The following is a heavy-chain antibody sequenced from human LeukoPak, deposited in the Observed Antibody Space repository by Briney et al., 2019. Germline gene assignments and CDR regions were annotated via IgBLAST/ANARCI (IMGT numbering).Heavy chain of an antibody. CDR2: IYYSGST. Sequence: SQTLSLTCTVSGGSISSGDYYWSWIRQPPGKGLEWIGYIYYSGSTYYNPSLKSRVTISVDTSKTQFSLKLSSVTAADTAVYYCARAGAAAGTLYHYYYMDVWGKGTTVTVSS. CDR1: GGSISSGDYY. J-gene: IGHJ6*03. D-gene: IGHD6-13*01. CDR3: ARAGAAAGTLYHYYYMDV. V-gene: IGHV4-30-4*08.